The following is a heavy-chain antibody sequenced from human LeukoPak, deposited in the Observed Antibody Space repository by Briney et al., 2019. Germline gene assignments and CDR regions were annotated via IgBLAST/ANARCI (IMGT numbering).Heavy chain of an antibody. D-gene: IGHD6-19*01. V-gene: IGHV3-30-3*01. CDR1: GFTFSSYA. J-gene: IGHJ4*02. CDR3: ARDVYVGGQWLPFDY. Sequence: GGSLRLSCAASGFTFSSYAMHWVRQAPGKGLEWVAVISYDGSNKYYADSVKGRLTISRDNSKNTLYLQMNSLRAEDTAVYYCARDVYVGGQWLPFDYWGQGTLVTVSS. CDR2: ISYDGSNK.